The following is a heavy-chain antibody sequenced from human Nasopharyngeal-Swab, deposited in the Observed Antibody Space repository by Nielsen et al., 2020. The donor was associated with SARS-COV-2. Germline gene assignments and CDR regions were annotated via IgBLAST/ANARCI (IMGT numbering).Heavy chain of an antibody. D-gene: IGHD3-9*01. CDR1: GFTFSSYA. Sequence: GQSLNISCAASGFTFSSYAMSWVRQAPGKGLEWVSGSSGSGGSTNYADSVKRRFTISRDNSKNTLYLQMNSLRAEDTAVDYCAKVSHILTGYYPSDYWGQGTLVTVSS. V-gene: IGHV3-23*01. CDR3: AKVSHILTGYYPSDY. J-gene: IGHJ4*02. CDR2: SSGSGGST.